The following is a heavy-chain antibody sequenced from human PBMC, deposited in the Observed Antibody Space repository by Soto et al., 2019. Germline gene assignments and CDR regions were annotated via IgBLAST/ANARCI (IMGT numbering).Heavy chain of an antibody. D-gene: IGHD1-1*01. V-gene: IGHV3-64D*06. J-gene: IGHJ6*02. CDR1: GLTFSRYA. Sequence: LRLSCTVSGLTFSRYAMFWVRQAPGKGLESLLAISSTGGRTYYADSVKGRFTISRDNSKHTLYLQMSSLSAEDTAVYYCVKGNLRVIEYPSHDMGVWGQGTTVTVSS. CDR3: VKGNLRVIEYPSHDMGV. CDR2: ISSTGGRT.